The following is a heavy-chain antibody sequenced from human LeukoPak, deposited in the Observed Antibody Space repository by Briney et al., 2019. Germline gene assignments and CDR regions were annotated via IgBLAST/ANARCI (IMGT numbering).Heavy chain of an antibody. CDR2: IYYSGST. J-gene: IGHJ4*02. CDR3: ARGLNGYDY. D-gene: IGHD5-24*01. V-gene: IGHV4-38-2*02. CDR1: GYSISSGYY. Sequence: PSETLSLTCTVSGYSISSGYYWGWIRQPPGKGLEWIGSIYYSGSTYYNPSLKSRVTISVDTSKNQFSLKLSSVTAADTAVYYCARGLNGYDYWGQGTLVIVSS.